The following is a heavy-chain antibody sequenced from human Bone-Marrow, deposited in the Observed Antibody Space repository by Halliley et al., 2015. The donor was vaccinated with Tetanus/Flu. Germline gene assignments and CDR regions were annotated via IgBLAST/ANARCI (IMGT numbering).Heavy chain of an antibody. Sequence: QLVQSGAEVKKPGESLRISCKGSGYSFTTYWIGWVRQVPGKGLELMGIIYPGDSDTRYSPSFQGQVIISADKSVNTAYLQWSTLKASDTAMYCCAALIAASHFTDYWGPGTLVTVSS. D-gene: IGHD6-13*01. CDR2: IYPGDSDT. J-gene: IGHJ4*02. CDR1: GYSFTTYW. CDR3: AALIAASHFTDY. V-gene: IGHV5-51*01.